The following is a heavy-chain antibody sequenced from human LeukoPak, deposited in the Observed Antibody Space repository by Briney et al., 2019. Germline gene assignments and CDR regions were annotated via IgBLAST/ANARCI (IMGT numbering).Heavy chain of an antibody. CDR1: GGSISSYY. CDR3: ARDSGITIFGVVYYYYMDV. CDR2: IYTSGST. Sequence: SETLSLTCTVSGGSISSYYWSWIRQPAGKGLEWIGRIYTSGSTNYNPSLKSRVTMSVDTSKNQFSLKLTSVTAADTAVYYCARDSGITIFGVVYYYYMDVWGKGTTVTVSS. J-gene: IGHJ6*03. D-gene: IGHD3-3*01. V-gene: IGHV4-4*07.